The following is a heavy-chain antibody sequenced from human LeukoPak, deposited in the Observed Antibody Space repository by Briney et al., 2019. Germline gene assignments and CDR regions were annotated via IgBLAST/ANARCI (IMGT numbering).Heavy chain of an antibody. Sequence: PGGSLRLSCAASGFTFSTYNMNWVRQAPGKGLEWVSSISSSSNYIYYADSVKGRFTISRDNAKDSLYLQMNSLRAEDTDVYYCARDVGASAPDAFDIWGQGTMVTVSS. CDR2: ISSSSNYI. V-gene: IGHV3-21*01. J-gene: IGHJ3*02. D-gene: IGHD1-26*01. CDR1: GFTFSTYN. CDR3: ARDVGASAPDAFDI.